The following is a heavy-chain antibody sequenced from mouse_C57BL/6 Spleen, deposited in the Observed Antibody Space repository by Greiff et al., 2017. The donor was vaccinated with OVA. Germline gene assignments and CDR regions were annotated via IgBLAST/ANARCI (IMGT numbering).Heavy chain of an antibody. Sequence: EVKLQQSGPELVKPGASVKISCKASGYTFTDYYMNWVKQSHGKSLEWIGDINPNNGGTSYNQKFKGKATLTVDKSSSTAYMELRSLTSEDSAVYYCARGYYGNYVRFAYWGQGTLVTVSA. CDR2: INPNNGGT. CDR1: GYTFTDYY. D-gene: IGHD2-1*01. J-gene: IGHJ3*01. V-gene: IGHV1-26*01. CDR3: ARGYYGNYVRFAY.